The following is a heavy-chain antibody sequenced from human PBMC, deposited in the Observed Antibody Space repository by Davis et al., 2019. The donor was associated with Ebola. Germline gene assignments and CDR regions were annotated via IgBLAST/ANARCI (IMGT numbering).Heavy chain of an antibody. CDR3: ARDTRGVVVVAATPIDY. CDR2: ISAYNGNT. CDR1: GYTFTSYG. J-gene: IGHJ4*02. D-gene: IGHD2-15*01. Sequence: ASVKVSCKASGYTFTSYGISWVRQAPGQGLEWMGWISAYNGNTNYAQKLQGRVTMTTDTSTSTAYMELRSLRSDDTAVYYCARDTRGVVVVAATPIDYWGQGTLVTVSS. V-gene: IGHV1-18*01.